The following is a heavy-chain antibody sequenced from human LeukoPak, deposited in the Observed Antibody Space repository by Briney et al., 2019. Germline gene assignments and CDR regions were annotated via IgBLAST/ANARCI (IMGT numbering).Heavy chain of an antibody. CDR2: INHNGST. Sequence: SETLSLTCAVYGGSFSGYYWSWIRQPPGKGLEWIGEINHNGSTNYNPSLKSRVTISVDTSKNQFSLKLSSVTAADTAVYYCARQGMTYYYDSSGPYFQHWGQGTLVTVSS. J-gene: IGHJ1*01. D-gene: IGHD3-22*01. CDR1: GGSFSGYY. CDR3: ARQGMTYYYDSSGPYFQH. V-gene: IGHV4-34*01.